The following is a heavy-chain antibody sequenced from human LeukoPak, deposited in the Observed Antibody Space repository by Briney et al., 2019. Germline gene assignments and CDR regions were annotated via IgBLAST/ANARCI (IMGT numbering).Heavy chain of an antibody. D-gene: IGHD4-17*01. CDR2: ISSSSSYI. J-gene: IGHJ4*02. CDR3: ASGIIDDYGDYYAFDY. CDR1: GFTFSSYS. Sequence: QPGGSLRLSCAASGFTFSSYSMNWVRQAPGKGLEWVSSISSSSSYIYYADSVKGRFTISRDNAKNSLYLQMNSLRAEDTAAYYCASGIIDDYGDYYAFDYWGQGTLVTVSS. V-gene: IGHV3-21*01.